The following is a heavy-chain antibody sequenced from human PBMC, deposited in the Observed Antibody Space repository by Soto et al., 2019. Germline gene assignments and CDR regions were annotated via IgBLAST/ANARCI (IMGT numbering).Heavy chain of an antibody. CDR3: AREAAAGSPRFDY. V-gene: IGHV4-59*01. Sequence: QVQLQESGPGLVKPSETLSLTCTVSGGSISSYYWSWIRQPPGKGLEWIGYIYYSGSANYNPSLKSRVTISVDTSKNQFSLKLSSVTAADTAVYYCAREAAAGSPRFDYWGQGTLVTVSS. D-gene: IGHD6-13*01. CDR1: GGSISSYY. J-gene: IGHJ4*02. CDR2: IYYSGSA.